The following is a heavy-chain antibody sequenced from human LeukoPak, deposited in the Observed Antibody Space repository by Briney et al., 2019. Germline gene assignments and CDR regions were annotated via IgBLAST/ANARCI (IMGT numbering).Heavy chain of an antibody. J-gene: IGHJ4*02. CDR1: GFTFSSYW. CDR3: AKGLGDYAYYFDY. CDR2: IKQDGSEK. D-gene: IGHD4-17*01. V-gene: IGHV3-7*03. Sequence: GGSLRLSCAASGFTFSSYWMSWVRQAPGKGLEWVANIKQDGSEKYYVDSVKGRFTISRDNAKNSLYLQMNSLRAEDTALYYCAKGLGDYAYYFDYWGQGTLVTVSS.